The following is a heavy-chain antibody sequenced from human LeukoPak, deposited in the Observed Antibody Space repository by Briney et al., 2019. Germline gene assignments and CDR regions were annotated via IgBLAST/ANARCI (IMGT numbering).Heavy chain of an antibody. J-gene: IGHJ6*02. Sequence: SVKVSCKASGGTFISYAISWVRQAPGQGLEWMGGIIPIFGTANYAQKFQGRVTITADESTGTAYMELSSLRSEDTAVYYCARGNRRVVVVAATYYGMDVWGQGTTVTVSS. CDR2: IIPIFGTA. D-gene: IGHD2-15*01. V-gene: IGHV1-69*13. CDR3: ARGNRRVVVVAATYYGMDV. CDR1: GGTFISYA.